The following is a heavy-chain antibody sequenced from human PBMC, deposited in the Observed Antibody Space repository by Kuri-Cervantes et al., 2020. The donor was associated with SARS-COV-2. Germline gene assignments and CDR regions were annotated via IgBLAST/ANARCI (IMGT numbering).Heavy chain of an antibody. CDR3: ARDTARWFGELLFDY. Sequence: SCAISGDSVSSNSAAWNWIRQSPSRGLEWLGRTYYRSQWYNDYAVSVKSRITINPDTSKNQFSLQLNSVTPEDTAVYYCARDTARWFGELLFDYWGQGTLVTVSS. J-gene: IGHJ4*02. D-gene: IGHD3-10*01. CDR1: GDSVSSNSAA. CDR2: TYYRSQWYN. V-gene: IGHV6-1*01.